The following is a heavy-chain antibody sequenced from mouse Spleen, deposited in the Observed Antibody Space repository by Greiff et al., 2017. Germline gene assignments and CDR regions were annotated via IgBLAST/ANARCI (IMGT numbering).Heavy chain of an antibody. CDR3: TRAQATNQAWFAY. CDR1: GFNIKDDY. CDR2: IDPENGDT. Sequence: VQLKESAAELVRPGASVKLSCTASGFNIKDDYMHWVKQRPEQGLEWIGWIDPENGDTEYASKFQGKATITADTSSNTAYLQLSSLTSEDTAVYYCTRAQATNQAWFAYWGQGTLVTVSA. J-gene: IGHJ3*01. D-gene: IGHD3-2*02. V-gene: IGHV14-4*01.